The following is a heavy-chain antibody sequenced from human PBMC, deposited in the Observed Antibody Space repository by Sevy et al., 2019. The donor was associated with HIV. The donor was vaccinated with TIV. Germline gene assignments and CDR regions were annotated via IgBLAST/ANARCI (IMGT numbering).Heavy chain of an antibody. Sequence: SETLSLTCTVSGGSISSSSYYWGWIRQPPGKGLEWIGSIYYSGSTYYNPSLQSRVTISVDTSKNQFSLKLSSVTAADTAVYYCARRPPRGLRFLEWQPLGAFDIWGQGTMVTVSS. D-gene: IGHD3-3*01. CDR3: ARRPPRGLRFLEWQPLGAFDI. V-gene: IGHV4-39*01. J-gene: IGHJ3*02. CDR2: IYYSGST. CDR1: GGSISSSSYY.